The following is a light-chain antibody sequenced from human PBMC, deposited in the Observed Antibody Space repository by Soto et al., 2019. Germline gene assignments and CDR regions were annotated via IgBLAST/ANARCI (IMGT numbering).Light chain of an antibody. Sequence: DIQMTQSPSSLAASVGDRVTITCQASQDIRNFLNWYQQKPGKAPKLLIYDASSVATGVPARFSGSGSGTDFTLTISSLQPEDIATYFCQHYNNLPLTFGPGTKVDIK. CDR3: QHYNNLPLT. V-gene: IGKV1-33*01. J-gene: IGKJ3*01. CDR2: DAS. CDR1: QDIRNF.